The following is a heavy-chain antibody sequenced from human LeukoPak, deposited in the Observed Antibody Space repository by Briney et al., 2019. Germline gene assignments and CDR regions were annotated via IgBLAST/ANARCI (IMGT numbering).Heavy chain of an antibody. V-gene: IGHV4-39*07. D-gene: IGHD4-23*01. Sequence: SETLSLTCTVSGGSISSSSYYWGWIRQPPGKGLEWIGSIYYSGSTYYNPSLKSRVTISVDTSKNQFSLKLSSVTAADTAVYYCASTLTTVVTPDAFDIWGQGTMVTVSS. CDR1: GGSISSSSYY. J-gene: IGHJ3*02. CDR3: ASTLTTVVTPDAFDI. CDR2: IYYSGST.